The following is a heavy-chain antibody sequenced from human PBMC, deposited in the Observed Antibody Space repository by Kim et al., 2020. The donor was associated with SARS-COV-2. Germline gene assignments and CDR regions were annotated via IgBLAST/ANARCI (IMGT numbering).Heavy chain of an antibody. D-gene: IGHD6-19*01. CDR1: GGSISSYY. Sequence: SETLSLTCTVSGGSISSYYWSWIRQPPGKGLEWIGYIYYSGSTNYNPSLKSRVTISVDTSKNQFSLKLSSVTAADTAVYYCARGGGYSSGWYASWYFDLWGRGTLVTVSS. CDR2: IYYSGST. J-gene: IGHJ2*01. CDR3: ARGGGYSSGWYASWYFDL. V-gene: IGHV4-59*01.